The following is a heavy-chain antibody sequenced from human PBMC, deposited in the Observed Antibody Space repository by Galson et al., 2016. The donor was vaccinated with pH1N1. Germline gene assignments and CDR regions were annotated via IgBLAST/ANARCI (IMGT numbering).Heavy chain of an antibody. J-gene: IGHJ4*02. CDR2: IIALFGTT. V-gene: IGHV1-69*05. CDR1: GGIFSSYS. D-gene: IGHD3-22*01. Sequence: SVKVSCKASGGIFSSYSVNWVRQAPGQGPEWMGGIIALFGTTNYAQKFQGRLTITTDESTSTVYMELSSLRSEDTAVYYCARAGENYYETSGYGKTWGQGTLVTVSS. CDR3: ARAGENYYETSGYGKT.